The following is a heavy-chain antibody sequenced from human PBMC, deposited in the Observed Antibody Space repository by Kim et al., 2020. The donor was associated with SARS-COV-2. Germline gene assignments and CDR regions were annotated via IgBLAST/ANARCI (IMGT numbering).Heavy chain of an antibody. J-gene: IGHJ6*02. CDR3: ARDTRDYYGMDV. Sequence: YSASSMKGRFTISRANSQNTLYLQMKSPRAEDTAVYYCARDTRDYYGMDVWGQGTTVTVSS. V-gene: IGHV3-33*01.